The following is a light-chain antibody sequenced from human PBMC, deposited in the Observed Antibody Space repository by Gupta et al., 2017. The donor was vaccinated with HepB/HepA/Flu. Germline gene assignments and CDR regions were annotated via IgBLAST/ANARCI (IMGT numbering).Light chain of an antibody. Sequence: QSALTQPPSASGSPGQSVTISCTGTNSDVGGYNLVSWYQHHPGKAPKLLIYEVTRRLSGVPDRFSGSKSGNTASLTVSGLLAEDEADYFCSSHAANNNVIFGGGTRLTVL. CDR1: NSDVGGYNL. CDR2: EVT. V-gene: IGLV2-8*01. J-gene: IGLJ2*01. CDR3: SSHAANNNVI.